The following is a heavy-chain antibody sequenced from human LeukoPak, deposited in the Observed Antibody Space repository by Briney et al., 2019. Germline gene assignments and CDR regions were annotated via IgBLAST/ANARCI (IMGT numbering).Heavy chain of an antibody. D-gene: IGHD3-22*01. CDR3: AKDPRPNYYDSSGYQGPRGY. J-gene: IGHJ4*02. Sequence: GGSLRLSCAASGFTFSSYAMSWVRQAPGKGLEWVSAISGSGGSTYYADSVKGRFTISRDNSKNTLYLQINSLRAEDTAVYYCAKDPRPNYYDSSGYQGPRGYWGQGTLVTVSS. CDR1: GFTFSSYA. V-gene: IGHV3-23*01. CDR2: ISGSGGST.